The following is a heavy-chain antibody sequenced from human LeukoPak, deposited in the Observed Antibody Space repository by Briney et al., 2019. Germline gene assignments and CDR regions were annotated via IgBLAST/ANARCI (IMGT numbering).Heavy chain of an antibody. CDR1: GYTFTSYG. CDR2: ISAYNGNT. CDR3: ARDSSSWPNYYFDY. J-gene: IGHJ4*02. D-gene: IGHD6-13*01. Sequence: ASVKVSCKASGYTFTSYGISWVRQAPGQGLEWMGWISAYNGNTNYAQKLQGRVTMTTDTSTSTAYMEPRSLRSDDTAVYYCARDSSSWPNYYFDYWGQGTLVTVSS. V-gene: IGHV1-18*01.